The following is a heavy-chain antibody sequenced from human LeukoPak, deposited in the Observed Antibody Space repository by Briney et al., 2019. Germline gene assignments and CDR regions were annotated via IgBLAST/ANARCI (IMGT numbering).Heavy chain of an antibody. CDR3: ARVSRVGTLPYYYYYYYMDV. CDR2: IYYSGST. CDR1: GGSISSYY. J-gene: IGHJ6*03. Sequence: PSETLSLTCTVSGGSISSYYWSWIRQPPGKGLEWIGYIYYSGSTNYNPSLKSRVTISVDTSKNQFSLKLSSVTAADTAVYYCARVSRVGTLPYYYYYYYMDVWGKGTTVTVSS. D-gene: IGHD6-13*01. V-gene: IGHV4-59*01.